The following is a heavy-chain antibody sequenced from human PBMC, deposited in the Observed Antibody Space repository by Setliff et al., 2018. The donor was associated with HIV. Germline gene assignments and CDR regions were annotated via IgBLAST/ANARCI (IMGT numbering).Heavy chain of an antibody. CDR2: IFYSGRS. CDR3: ARGRMATVLIRNWIDP. J-gene: IGHJ5*02. Sequence: PPGKGLEWIGSIFYSGRSTYNPSLRSRVTISIDTSKNQFSLKLSSVTAADTAMYYCARGRMATVLIRNWIDPWGQGSLVTVSS. V-gene: IGHV4-39*07. D-gene: IGHD4-4*01.